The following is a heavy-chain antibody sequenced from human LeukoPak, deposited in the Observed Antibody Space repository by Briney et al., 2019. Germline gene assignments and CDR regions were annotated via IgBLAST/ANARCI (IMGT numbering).Heavy chain of an antibody. V-gene: IGHV3-73*01. CDR2: IRSKANSYAT. CDR3: TRHAVTMVRGAIST. D-gene: IGHD3-10*01. Sequence: GGSLKLSCAASGFTFSGSAMHWVRQASGKGLEWVGRIRSKANSYATAYAASVKGRFTISRDDSKNTAYLQMNSLKTEDTAVYYCTRHAVTMVRGAISTWGQGTLVTVSS. J-gene: IGHJ4*02. CDR1: GFTFSGSA.